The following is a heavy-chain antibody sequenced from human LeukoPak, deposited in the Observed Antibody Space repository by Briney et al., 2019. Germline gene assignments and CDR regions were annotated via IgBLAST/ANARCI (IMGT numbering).Heavy chain of an antibody. V-gene: IGHV5-51*01. Sequence: GESLKISCKGSGYSFTSYWIGWVRQMPGKGLEWMGIIYPGDSDTRYSPSFQGQVTISADKSISTAYLPWSSLKASDTAMYYCARGGDYYDSSGYLAFDIWGQGTMVTVSS. D-gene: IGHD3-22*01. CDR3: ARGGDYYDSSGYLAFDI. J-gene: IGHJ3*02. CDR1: GYSFTSYW. CDR2: IYPGDSDT.